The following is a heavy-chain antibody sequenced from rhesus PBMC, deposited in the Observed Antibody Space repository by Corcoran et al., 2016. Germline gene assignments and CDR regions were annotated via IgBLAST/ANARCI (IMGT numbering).Heavy chain of an antibody. CDR1: GGSISSNF. J-gene: IGHJ4*01. CDR2: ISGSGGST. V-gene: IGHV4-173*01. D-gene: IGHD3-3*01. Sequence: QLQLQESGPGLVKPSETLSLTCAVSGGSISSNFWSWIRQPPGKALEWIGRISGSGGSTDYNPSLKSRVTISTDTSKNQFSRKLTSMTAADTAVYYCASGGYNFWTGYYLAYWGQGVLVTVSS. CDR3: ASGGYNFWTGYYLAY.